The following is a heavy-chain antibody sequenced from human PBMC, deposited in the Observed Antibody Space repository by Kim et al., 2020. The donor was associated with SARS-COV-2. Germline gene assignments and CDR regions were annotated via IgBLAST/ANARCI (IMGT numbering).Heavy chain of an antibody. D-gene: IGHD3-10*01. J-gene: IGHJ5*02. CDR1: GGSISSGGYY. V-gene: IGHV4-31*03. Sequence: SETLSLTCTVSGGSISSGGYYWSWIRQHPGKGLEWIGYIYYSGSTYYNPSLKSRVTISVDTSKNQFSLKLSSVTAADTAVYYCARGGSGLWFGELSLRPFYSWFDPWGQGTLVTVSS. CDR2: IYYSGST. CDR3: ARGGSGLWFGELSLRPFYSWFDP.